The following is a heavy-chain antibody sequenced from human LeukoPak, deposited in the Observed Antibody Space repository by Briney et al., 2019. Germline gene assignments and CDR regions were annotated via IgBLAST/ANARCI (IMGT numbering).Heavy chain of an antibody. Sequence: GGSLRLSCAASGFTFSSYAMSWVRQAPGKGLEWVSAISGSGGSTYYADSVKGRFTISRDNSKNTLYLQTNSLRAEDTAVYYCAKGEPSITIFGVVTIQSIGDYWGQGTLVTVSS. V-gene: IGHV3-23*01. CDR3: AKGEPSITIFGVVTIQSIGDY. CDR2: ISGSGGST. D-gene: IGHD3-3*01. CDR1: GFTFSSYA. J-gene: IGHJ4*02.